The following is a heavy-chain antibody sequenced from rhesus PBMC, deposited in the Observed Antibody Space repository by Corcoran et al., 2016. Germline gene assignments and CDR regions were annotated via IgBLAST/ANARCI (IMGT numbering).Heavy chain of an antibody. CDR2: INPTTGGT. J-gene: IGHJ4*01. CDR1: GYTFTDYY. CDR3: ERGFECPSTSCYPSFDS. V-gene: IGHV1-138*01. D-gene: IGHD2-2*01. Sequence: QVQLVQSGAEVKKPGSSVKVSCKASGYTFTDYYMQWVRQAPGQGLEWMGEINPTTGGTNYAQKFQGRVNMTRDTSTNTVYMEVSSLTSEDTAVYYCERGFECPSTSCYPSFDSWGQGVPVTVSS.